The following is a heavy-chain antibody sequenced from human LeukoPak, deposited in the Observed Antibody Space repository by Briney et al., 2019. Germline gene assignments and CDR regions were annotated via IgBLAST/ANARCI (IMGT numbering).Heavy chain of an antibody. CDR3: ARLIVGAGAYYFMDV. CDR1: GGSFSGYY. CDR2: IYYSGNT. D-gene: IGHD1-26*01. Sequence: SETLSLTCAVYGGSFSGYYWSWIRQPPGKGLEWIGYIYYSGNTNYNPSLKSRVTISVDTSKNQCSLRLSSVTAADTAVYYCARLIVGAGAYYFMDVWGKGTTVTVSS. J-gene: IGHJ6*03. V-gene: IGHV4-59*01.